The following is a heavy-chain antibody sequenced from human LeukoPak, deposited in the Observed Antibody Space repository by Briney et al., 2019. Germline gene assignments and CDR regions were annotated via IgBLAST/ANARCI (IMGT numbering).Heavy chain of an antibody. V-gene: IGHV3-23*01. CDR1: GFTFSTSSRSW. Sequence: GGSLRLSCAASGFTFSTSSRSWMSWVRQAPGKGLEWVSTISGSGDSTYYADSVKGRFTISRDNSKNTLHLQMNSLRAEDTAVYSCAKGRSGVSSAAINYWGQGTLVTVSS. CDR3: AKGRSGVSSAAINY. J-gene: IGHJ4*02. D-gene: IGHD2-2*01. CDR2: ISGSGDST.